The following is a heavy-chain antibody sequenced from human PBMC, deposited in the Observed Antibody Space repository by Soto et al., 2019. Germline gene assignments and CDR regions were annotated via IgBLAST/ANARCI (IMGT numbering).Heavy chain of an antibody. V-gene: IGHV3-74*01. CDR1: EFTFRSYW. Sequence: EVQLVDSGGGLVQPGGSLTLSCAASEFTFRSYWMHWVRQSPGKGLVWVSRISADASSTNYADSVKGRFTISRDNAKNTVYLQIDSLRAEDTAVYYCARSLPGTYGAFDLWGQGTMVTVSS. CDR3: ARSLPGTYGAFDL. CDR2: ISADASST. D-gene: IGHD1-7*01. J-gene: IGHJ3*01.